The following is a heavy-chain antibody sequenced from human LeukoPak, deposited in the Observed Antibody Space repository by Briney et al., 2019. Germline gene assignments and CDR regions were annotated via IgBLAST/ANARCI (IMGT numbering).Heavy chain of an antibody. Sequence: GGSLRLSCAASGFTFSSYTMSWVRQAPGRGLGWVSSITAIDGRTYYADSVRGRFTISRDNSKNTVYLQLNSLRAGDTAIYYCTKDRRGPAAGTWYFDSWGQGTLVTVSS. V-gene: IGHV3-23*01. J-gene: IGHJ4*02. CDR2: ITAIDGRT. CDR1: GFTFSSYT. D-gene: IGHD6-13*01. CDR3: TKDRRGPAAGTWYFDS.